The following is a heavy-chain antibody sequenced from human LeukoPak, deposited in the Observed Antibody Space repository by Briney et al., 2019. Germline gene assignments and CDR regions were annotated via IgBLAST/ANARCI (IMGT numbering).Heavy chain of an antibody. J-gene: IGHJ5*02. V-gene: IGHV3-11*03. D-gene: IGHD1-26*01. CDR2: ISSGSSYT. CDR1: GFSFSGYY. CDR3: ARSGGTYGWFDP. Sequence: GGSLRLSCAASGFSFSGYYMSWIRQAPGKGLEWVSCISSGSSYTNYTDSVKGRFTISRDNAKRSLYLQMNSLTAEDTAVYYCARSGGTYGWFDPWGQGTLVTASS.